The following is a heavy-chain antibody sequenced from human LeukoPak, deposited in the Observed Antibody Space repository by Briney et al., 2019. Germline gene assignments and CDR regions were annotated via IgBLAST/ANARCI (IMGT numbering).Heavy chain of an antibody. CDR1: GFTFSSYG. V-gene: IGHV3-30*02. CDR3: TRDSPPDY. Sequence: QPGGSLRLSCAASGFTFSSYGLHWVRQAPGKGLEWVAFIRYDGSNKYYADSVKGRFTISRDNAKNSLYLQMNSLRAEDTAIYYCTRDSPPDYWGRGTLVTVSS. CDR2: IRYDGSNK. J-gene: IGHJ4*02.